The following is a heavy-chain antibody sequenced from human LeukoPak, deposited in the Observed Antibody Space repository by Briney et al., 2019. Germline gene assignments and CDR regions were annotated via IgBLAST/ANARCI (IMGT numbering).Heavy chain of an antibody. CDR3: ARDHNYFRSDRYYDAFDM. Sequence: GGSLRLSCVGAGFSISGFWMTWVRQAPGKGLEWVANIRGDGSRLYYVDSVKGRFTISRDNAKNSLYLQMSNLRAEDTSVYYCARDHNYFRSDRYYDAFDMWGQGTMVTVSS. CDR2: IRGDGSRL. D-gene: IGHD2-21*02. V-gene: IGHV3-7*01. J-gene: IGHJ3*02. CDR1: GFSISGFW.